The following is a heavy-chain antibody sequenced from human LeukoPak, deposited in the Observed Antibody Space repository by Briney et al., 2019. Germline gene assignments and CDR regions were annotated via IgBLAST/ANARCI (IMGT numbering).Heavy chain of an antibody. V-gene: IGHV4-39*01. CDR2: IYYSGST. CDR1: GGSISSSSYY. J-gene: IGHJ4*02. Sequence: SETLSLTCTVSGGSISSSSYYWGWIRQPPGKRLEWIGSIYYSGSTYYNPSLKSRVTISVDTSKNQFSLKLSSVTAADTAVYYCARRGYYYDSSGYRYWGQGTLVTVSS. CDR3: ARRGYYYDSSGYRY. D-gene: IGHD3-22*01.